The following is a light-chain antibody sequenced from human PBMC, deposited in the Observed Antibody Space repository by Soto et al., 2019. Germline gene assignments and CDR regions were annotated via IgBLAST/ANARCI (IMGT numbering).Light chain of an antibody. CDR1: QDIRNF. CDR3: QKYSSVPV. CDR2: AAS. Sequence: DIQMTQSPTSLSASVGDRVTITCRASQDIRNFVAWYQQKPGKAPKLLIYAASTLQSGVPSRFSGSVSGTDFTLTIHSLQPEDVATYSCQKYSSVPVFGPGTKVEIK. V-gene: IGKV1-27*01. J-gene: IGKJ3*01.